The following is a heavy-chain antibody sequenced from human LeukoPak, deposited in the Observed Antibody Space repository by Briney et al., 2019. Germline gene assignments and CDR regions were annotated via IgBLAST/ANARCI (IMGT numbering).Heavy chain of an antibody. J-gene: IGHJ6*03. CDR1: GYTFTSYD. CDR3: ARVNKSSWYEVYYCYYMDV. CDR2: MNPNSGDS. D-gene: IGHD6-13*01. Sequence: ASVKVSCKASGYTFTSYDINWVRQATGQGLEWMGWMNPNSGDSGYAQKFQGRVTMTRNTSISTAYMELSSLRSEDTAVYYCARVNKSSWYEVYYCYYMDVWGKGTTVTVSS. V-gene: IGHV1-8*01.